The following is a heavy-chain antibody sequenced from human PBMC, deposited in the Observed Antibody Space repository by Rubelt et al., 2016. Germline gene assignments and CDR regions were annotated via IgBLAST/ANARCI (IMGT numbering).Heavy chain of an antibody. CDR2: INTNTGHR. CDR3: ARGLDLHYWNFDL. D-gene: IGHD3-3*02. CDR1: GYNFNSYV. J-gene: IGHJ2*01. Sequence: QVQLVQSGSELKKPGASVKVSCKASGYNFNSYVINWVRQAPGQGLEWMGWINTNTGHRTFAQGFTGRFVCSLDTSVSTAYLQINSLKSEDTAVYYCARGLDLHYWNFDLWGRGTLVTVSS. V-gene: IGHV7-4-1*02.